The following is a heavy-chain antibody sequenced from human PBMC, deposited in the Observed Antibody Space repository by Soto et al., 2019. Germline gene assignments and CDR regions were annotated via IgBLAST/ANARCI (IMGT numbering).Heavy chain of an antibody. CDR1: GASIGTNNW. D-gene: IGHD5-12*01. CDR2: VYYSGTT. J-gene: IGHJ4*02. V-gene: IGHV4-4*02. CDR3: AVPGRGDFDY. Sequence: PSETLSLTCAVSGASIGTNNWWSWVRQPPGKGLEWIGEVYYSGTTNCNPSLKSRVTISIDKSKNQFSLTLTSMTAADTALYYCAVPGRGDFDYWSQGTLVTVSS.